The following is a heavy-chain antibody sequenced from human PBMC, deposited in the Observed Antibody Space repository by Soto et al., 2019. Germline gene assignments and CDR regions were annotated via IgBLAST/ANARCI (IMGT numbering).Heavy chain of an antibody. J-gene: IGHJ4*01. CDR2: INYSGGT. Sequence: PSETLSLTCTVSGGSISSRSSYWGWIRQPPGKGLEWIASINYSGGTYHNPSLKGRITISVDTSKNQFSLKLSSLTAADTAVYFCAKTGFWSDYRVDDSWGQGTLVTVSS. CDR3: AKTGFWSDYRVDDS. V-gene: IGHV4-39*01. D-gene: IGHD3-3*01. CDR1: GGSISSRSSY.